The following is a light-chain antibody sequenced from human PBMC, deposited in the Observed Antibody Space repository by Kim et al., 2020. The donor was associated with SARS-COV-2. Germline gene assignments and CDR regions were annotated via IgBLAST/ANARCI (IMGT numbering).Light chain of an antibody. CDR1: SLRTYY. CDR3: KSRDSSGTVV. Sequence: SSELTQDPAVSVALGQTVRITCQGDSLRTYYATGYRQKPGQAPVLVIYGKNNRPSGIPDRFSGSSSGNTASLTVTGAQAEDEADYYCKSRDSSGTVVFGGGTKVTVL. CDR2: GKN. V-gene: IGLV3-19*01. J-gene: IGLJ2*01.